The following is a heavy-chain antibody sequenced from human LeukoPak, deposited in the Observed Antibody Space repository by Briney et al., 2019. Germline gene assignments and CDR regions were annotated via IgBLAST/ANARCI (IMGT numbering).Heavy chain of an antibody. Sequence: RPSETLSLTCTVSGGSISSHYFSWIRQPAGRGLEFIGRVHTSGSTNYNPSLKSRVTISVDTSKNQFSLKLSSVTAADTAVYYCARAQAEAFDIWGQGTMVTVSS. CDR3: ARAQAEAFDI. J-gene: IGHJ3*02. CDR2: VHTSGST. V-gene: IGHV4-4*07. CDR1: GGSISSHY.